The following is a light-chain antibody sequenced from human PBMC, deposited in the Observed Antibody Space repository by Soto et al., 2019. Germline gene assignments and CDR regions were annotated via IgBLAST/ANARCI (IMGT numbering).Light chain of an antibody. Sequence: DIVMTQSPLSLPVTPGEPASISCRSSQSLLHSNGYNYLDWYLQRPGQSPQLLIYLGSNRASGVPDRFSGSGSGTDFTLKISRVEAEDVGVYYCMQTLQSPPLPFGGGTKVESK. J-gene: IGKJ4*01. V-gene: IGKV2-28*01. CDR1: QSLLHSNGYNY. CDR3: MQTLQSPPLP. CDR2: LGS.